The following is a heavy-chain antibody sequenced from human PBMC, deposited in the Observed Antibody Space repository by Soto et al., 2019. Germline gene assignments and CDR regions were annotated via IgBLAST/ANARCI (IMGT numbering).Heavy chain of an antibody. Sequence: SETLSLTCTVSGGSISSYYWSWIRQPPGKGLEWIGYIYYSGSTNYNPSLKSRVTISVDTSKNQFSLKLSSVTAADTAVYYCARANEVTQSSYDPWGQGTLVTVSS. D-gene: IGHD1-1*01. CDR1: GGSISSYY. J-gene: IGHJ5*02. CDR2: IYYSGST. CDR3: ARANEVTQSSYDP. V-gene: IGHV4-59*01.